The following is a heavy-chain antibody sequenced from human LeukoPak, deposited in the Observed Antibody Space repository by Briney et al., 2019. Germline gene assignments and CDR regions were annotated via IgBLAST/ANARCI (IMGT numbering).Heavy chain of an antibody. CDR3: ARYNWNLGYDY. CDR2: ISAYNGNT. D-gene: IGHD1-20*01. CDR1: GYTFTSYG. J-gene: IGHJ4*02. V-gene: IGHV1-18*01. Sequence: ASVKVSFKASGYTFTSYGISWVRQAPGQGLEWMGWISAYNGNTNYARKLQGRVTMTTDTSTSTAYMELRSLRSDDTAVYYCARYNWNLGYDYWGQGTLVTVSS.